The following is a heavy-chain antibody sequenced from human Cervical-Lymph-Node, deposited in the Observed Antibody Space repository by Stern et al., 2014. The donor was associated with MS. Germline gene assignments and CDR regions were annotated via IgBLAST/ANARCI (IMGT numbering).Heavy chain of an antibody. CDR3: ARQGRYNWNFGV. Sequence: EVQLVESGAEVKKPGESLKISCKGFGYTFTSYWIGWVRQMPGKGLEWMGIIHPADSDTRYSPSFQGQVTVSVDKSISTAYLQWSSLKASDAAIYYCARQGRYNWNFGVWGQGTTVTVSS. V-gene: IGHV5-51*01. CDR2: IHPADSDT. CDR1: GYTFTSYW. J-gene: IGHJ6*02. D-gene: IGHD1-20*01.